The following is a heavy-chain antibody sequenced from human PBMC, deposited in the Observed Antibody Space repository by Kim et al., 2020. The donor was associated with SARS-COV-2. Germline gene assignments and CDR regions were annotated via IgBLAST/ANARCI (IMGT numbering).Heavy chain of an antibody. CDR3: ARPVGIVATSWFDP. J-gene: IGHJ5*02. Sequence: HQGRVTISVDTSKNPCSLQLSSVTAADTAVYYCARPVGIVATSWFDPWGQGTLVTVSS. D-gene: IGHD5-12*01. V-gene: IGHV4-39*01.